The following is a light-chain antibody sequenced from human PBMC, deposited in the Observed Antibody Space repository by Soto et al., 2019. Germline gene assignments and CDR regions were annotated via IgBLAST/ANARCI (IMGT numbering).Light chain of an antibody. CDR3: VSYTGSSTV. CDR2: DII. V-gene: IGLV2-14*03. J-gene: IGLJ7*01. Sequence: QSALTQPASVSGSPGQSITISCTGTSSDVGAYIFVSWYQQHPGKAPKLMIYDIINRPSGVSNRFSGSKSGNTASLTISGLQAEDEADYYCVSYTGSSTVFGGGTQLTVL. CDR1: SSDVGAYIF.